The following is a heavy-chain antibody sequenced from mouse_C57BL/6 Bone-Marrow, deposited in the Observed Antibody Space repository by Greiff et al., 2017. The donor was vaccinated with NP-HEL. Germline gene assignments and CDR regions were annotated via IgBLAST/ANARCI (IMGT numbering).Heavy chain of an antibody. Sequence: EVQRVESGGGLVQSGRSLRLSCATSGFTFSDFYMEWVRQAPGKGLEWIAASRNKANDYTTEYSASVKGRFIVSRDTSQSILYLQMNALRAEDTAIYYCARDPDYYAMDYWGQGTSVTVSS. J-gene: IGHJ4*01. V-gene: IGHV7-1*01. CDR1: GFTFSDFY. CDR3: ARDPDYYAMDY. CDR2: SRNKANDYTT.